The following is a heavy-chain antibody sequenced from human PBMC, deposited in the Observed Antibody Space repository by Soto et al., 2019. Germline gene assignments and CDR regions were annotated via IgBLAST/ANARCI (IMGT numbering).Heavy chain of an antibody. CDR3: ASLPGPMYYYDSSGYPHKWFDP. J-gene: IGHJ5*02. D-gene: IGHD3-22*01. Sequence: GGSLRLSCAASGFTFSSYSMNWVRQAPGKGLEWVSSISSSSSYIYYAGSVKGRFTISRDNAKNSLYLQMNSLRAEDTAVYYCASLPGPMYYYDSSGYPHKWFDPRGQGTLVTVSS. CDR2: ISSSSSYI. V-gene: IGHV3-21*01. CDR1: GFTFSSYS.